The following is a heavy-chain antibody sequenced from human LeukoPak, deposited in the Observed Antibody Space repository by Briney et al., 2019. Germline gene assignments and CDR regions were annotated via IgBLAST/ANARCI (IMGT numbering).Heavy chain of an antibody. J-gene: IGHJ2*01. CDR3: ARDAYDSSGFLLHFDL. D-gene: IGHD3-22*01. CDR1: GGSISSFY. V-gene: IGHV4-4*07. CDR2: IYTSGST. Sequence: KTSETLSLTCTVSGGSISSFYWSWIRQPAGKGLEWIGRIYTSGSTNYNPSLKSRVTISVDTSKNQFSLKLSSVTAADTAVYYCARDAYDSSGFLLHFDLWGRGTLVTVSS.